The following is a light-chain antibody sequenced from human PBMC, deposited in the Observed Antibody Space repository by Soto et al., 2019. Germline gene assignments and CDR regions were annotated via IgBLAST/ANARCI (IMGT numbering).Light chain of an antibody. CDR2: GAS. CDR3: QQYGSSSFT. J-gene: IGKJ4*01. Sequence: EIVLTQSPGTLSLSPGERATLSCRASQSVSSSYLAWYQQKPGQAPRLLIYGASSRATGRPDRFSGSGSGTDITLTISTLEPEDFAVYYCQQYGSSSFTFGRGTKVEIK. CDR1: QSVSSSY. V-gene: IGKV3-20*01.